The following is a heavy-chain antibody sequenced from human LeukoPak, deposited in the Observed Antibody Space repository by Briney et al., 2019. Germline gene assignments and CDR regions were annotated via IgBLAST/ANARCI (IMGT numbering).Heavy chain of an antibody. J-gene: IGHJ3*02. V-gene: IGHV3-21*01. CDR3: ARDPPGGAFDI. Sequence: GGSLRLSCVVFGFTFSSYSMNWVRQAPGKGLEWVSSISSSSNYIYYADSVKGRFTISRDNAKNSLYLQMDSLRAEDTAVYYCARDPPGGAFDIWGQGTMVTVSS. CDR1: GFTFSSYS. CDR2: ISSSSNYI.